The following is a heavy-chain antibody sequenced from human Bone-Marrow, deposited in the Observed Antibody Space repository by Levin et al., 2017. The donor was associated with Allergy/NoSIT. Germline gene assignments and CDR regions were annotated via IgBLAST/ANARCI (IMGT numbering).Heavy chain of an antibody. V-gene: IGHV7-4-1*02. CDR3: ARRTKYSSTWYAAY. J-gene: IGHJ4*02. Sequence: GESLKISCRASGYTFTTYSINWVRQAPGQGLEWVGWINTNTGKATYAQDFTGRFVFSFDTSVNTAFLEISSLKAEDTALYYCARRTKYSSTWYAAYWGQGTLVTVSS. CDR2: INTNTGKA. CDR1: GYTFTTYS. D-gene: IGHD6-13*01.